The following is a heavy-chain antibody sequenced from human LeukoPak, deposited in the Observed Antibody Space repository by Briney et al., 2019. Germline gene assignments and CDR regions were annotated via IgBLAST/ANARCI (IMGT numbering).Heavy chain of an antibody. CDR2: ISSSGSTI. CDR1: GFTFSSYE. V-gene: IGHV3-48*03. J-gene: IGHJ6*03. Sequence: GGSLRLSCAASGFTFSSYEMNWVRQAPGKGLEWVSYISSSGSTIYYADSVKGRSTISRDNAKNSLYLQMNSLRAEATAVYYCARDQYFDTYYMDVWGKGTTVTTSS. D-gene: IGHD3-9*01. CDR3: ARDQYFDTYYMDV.